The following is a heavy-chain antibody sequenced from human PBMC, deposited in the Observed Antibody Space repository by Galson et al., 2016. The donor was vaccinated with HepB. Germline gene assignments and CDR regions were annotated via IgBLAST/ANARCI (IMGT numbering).Heavy chain of an antibody. CDR3: AKGGFCISASCPLEY. Sequence: SLRLSCAASGFTFNNYAMSWVRQAPGKGLEWVSTISGDGGRTYSADSVKGRFTISRDNSKRTLYLQMTSLRAEDTAIYYCAKGGFCISASCPLEYWGQGTLVTVSA. J-gene: IGHJ4*02. CDR1: GFTFNNYA. V-gene: IGHV3-23*01. D-gene: IGHD2-2*01. CDR2: ISGDGGRT.